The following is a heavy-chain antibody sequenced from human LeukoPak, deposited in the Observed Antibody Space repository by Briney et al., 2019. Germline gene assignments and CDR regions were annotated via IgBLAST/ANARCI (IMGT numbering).Heavy chain of an antibody. CDR1: GFTFVDYG. CDR2: INYNGAIT. CDR3: ARADIPLLAAHYSFDY. V-gene: IGHV3-20*04. J-gene: IGHJ4*02. Sequence: GGSLRLSCATSGFTFVDYGLSWVRRAPGKGLEWLCAINYNGAITNYADSVKGRFTISRDNAKNSLYLQMNSLRAEDTAVYYCARADIPLLAAHYSFDYWGQGTLVTVSS. D-gene: IGHD6-6*01.